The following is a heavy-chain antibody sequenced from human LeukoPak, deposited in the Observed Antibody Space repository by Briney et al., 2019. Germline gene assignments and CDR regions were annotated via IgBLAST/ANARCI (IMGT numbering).Heavy chain of an antibody. J-gene: IGHJ3*02. CDR3: ATDPYCSGGSCYFGAFDI. D-gene: IGHD2-15*01. CDR1: GYTLTELS. V-gene: IGHV1-24*01. CDR2: FDPEDGET. Sequence: ASVKVSCKVSGYTLTELSMHWVRQAPGKGLEWMGGFDPEDGETIYAQKFQGRVTMTEDTSTDTAYMELSSLRSEDTAVYYCATDPYCSGGSCYFGAFDIWGQGTMVTVSS.